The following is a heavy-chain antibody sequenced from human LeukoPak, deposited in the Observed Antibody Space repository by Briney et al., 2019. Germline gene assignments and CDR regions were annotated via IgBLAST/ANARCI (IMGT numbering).Heavy chain of an antibody. CDR1: GYIFDIYA. J-gene: IGHJ1*01. V-gene: IGHV7-4-1*02. D-gene: IGHD1-7*01. Sequence: ASVKVSCKASGYIFDIYAMIWVRQAPGQGLELMGWINTNTGNPTYAQGFTGRFVFSLDTSVSTAYLQISSLKAEDTAVYYCARDFTLTLGTTTYFQHWGQGTLVTVSS. CDR3: ARDFTLTLGTTTYFQH. CDR2: INTNTGNP.